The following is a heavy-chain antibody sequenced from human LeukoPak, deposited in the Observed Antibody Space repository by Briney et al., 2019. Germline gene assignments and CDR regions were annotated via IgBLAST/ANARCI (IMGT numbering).Heavy chain of an antibody. CDR2: IKTKSEGGTT. Sequence: GGSLRLSCAASGFTFNNAWMNWVRQAPGKGLEWVGRIKTKSEGGTTDYAAPVKGRFTISRDNSKNTLYLQMNSLRAEDTAVYYCAKLAVAGTEEDYWGQGTLVTVSS. J-gene: IGHJ4*02. V-gene: IGHV3-15*07. CDR3: AKLAVAGTEEDY. CDR1: GFTFNNAW. D-gene: IGHD6-19*01.